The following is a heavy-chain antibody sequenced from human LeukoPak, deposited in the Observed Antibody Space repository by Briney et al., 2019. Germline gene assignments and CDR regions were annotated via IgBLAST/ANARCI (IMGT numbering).Heavy chain of an antibody. D-gene: IGHD3-10*01. CDR3: ARALWFGETFPAY. CDR1: GFTFSSYV. Sequence: GGSLRLSCAASGFTFSSYVMHWVRQAPGKGLEWVAFIRYDGSYKYYADSVKGRFTISRDNSKNTLYLQMNSLRAEDTAVYYCARALWFGETFPAYWGQGTLVTVSS. J-gene: IGHJ4*02. CDR2: IRYDGSYK. V-gene: IGHV3-30*02.